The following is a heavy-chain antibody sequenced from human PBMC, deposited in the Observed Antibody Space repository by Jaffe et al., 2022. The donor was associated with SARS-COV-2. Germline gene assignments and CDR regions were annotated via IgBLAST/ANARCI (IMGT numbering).Heavy chain of an antibody. Sequence: QVQLVQSGAEVQKPGASVKVSCKASGYSFTTYGITWVRQAPGQGLEWMGWIDPYNLNTRYTDKVQGRVTMTTDTPTSTAHMELRSLRSDDTAVYYCARSPNRGIAAPGTDYWGQGTLVTVSS. CDR3: ARSPNRGIAAPGTDY. J-gene: IGHJ4*02. CDR1: GYSFTTYG. V-gene: IGHV1-18*01. CDR2: IDPYNLNT. D-gene: IGHD6-13*01.